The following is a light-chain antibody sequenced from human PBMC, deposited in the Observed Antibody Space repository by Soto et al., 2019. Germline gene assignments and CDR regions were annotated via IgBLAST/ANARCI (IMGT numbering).Light chain of an antibody. V-gene: IGLV4-60*02. Sequence: QPVLTQSPSASASLGSSVKPTCTLSSGHSSYIIAWHQQQPGKAPRFLMKVEGSGSFNKGSGVPDRFSGYRSGADRYLTISNLQFEDEADYYCETWDNNSWVFGGGTKLTVL. CDR3: ETWDNNSWV. CDR2: VEGSGSF. J-gene: IGLJ3*02. CDR1: SGHSSYI.